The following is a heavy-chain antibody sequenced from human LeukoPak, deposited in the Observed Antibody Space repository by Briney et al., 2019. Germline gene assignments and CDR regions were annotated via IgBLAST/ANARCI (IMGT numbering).Heavy chain of an antibody. Sequence: SETLSLTCTVSGGSISSYYWSWIRQPPGKGLEWIGYMYYSGSTNYNPSLKSRVTISVDMSKKQFSLKLNSVTAADTAVYYCARGVVPAAFAYFDYWGQGTLVTVSS. J-gene: IGHJ4*02. D-gene: IGHD2-2*01. CDR3: ARGVVPAAFAYFDY. CDR2: MYYSGST. CDR1: GGSISSYY. V-gene: IGHV4-59*12.